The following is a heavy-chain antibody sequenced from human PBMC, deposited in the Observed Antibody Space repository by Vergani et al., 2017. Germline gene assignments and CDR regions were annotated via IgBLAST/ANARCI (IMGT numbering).Heavy chain of an antibody. D-gene: IGHD3-22*01. V-gene: IGHV3-23*04. CDR2: ISGSGGST. CDR3: AKVKTYYYDSSDHYGMDV. J-gene: IGHJ6*02. CDR1: GFTFDDYA. Sequence: EVQLVESGGGLVQPGRSLRLSCAASGFTFDDYAMHWVRQAPGKGLEWVSAISGSGGSTYYADSVKGRFTISRDNSKNTLYLQMNSLRAEDTAVYYCAKVKTYYYDSSDHYGMDVWCQGTTVTVSS.